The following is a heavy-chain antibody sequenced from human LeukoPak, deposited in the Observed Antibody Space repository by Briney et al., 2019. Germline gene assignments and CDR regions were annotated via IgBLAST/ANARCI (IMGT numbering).Heavy chain of an antibody. CDR3: ARDRRRGYSYGTIFDY. Sequence: GGSLRLSCAASGFTFSSYAMHWVRQAPGRGLEWVAVISYDGSNKYYADSVKGRFTISRDNSKNTLYLQMNSLRAEDTTVYYCARDRRRGYSYGTIFDYWGQGTLVTVSS. V-gene: IGHV3-30-3*01. CDR2: ISYDGSNK. D-gene: IGHD5-18*01. CDR1: GFTFSSYA. J-gene: IGHJ4*02.